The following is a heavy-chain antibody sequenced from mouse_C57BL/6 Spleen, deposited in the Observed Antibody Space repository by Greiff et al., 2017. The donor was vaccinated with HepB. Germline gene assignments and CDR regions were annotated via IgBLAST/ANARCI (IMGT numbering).Heavy chain of an antibody. V-gene: IGHV5-16*01. CDR1: GFTFSDYY. D-gene: IGHD1-1*01. CDR2: INYDGSST. J-gene: IGHJ2*01. Sequence: EVKVVESEGGLVQPGSSMKLSCTASGFTFSDYYMAWVRQVPEKGLEWVANINYDGSSTYYLDSLKSRFIISRDNAKNILYLQMSSLKSEDTATYYCAREGTTVVARGYYFDYWGQGTTLTVSS. CDR3: AREGTTVVARGYYFDY.